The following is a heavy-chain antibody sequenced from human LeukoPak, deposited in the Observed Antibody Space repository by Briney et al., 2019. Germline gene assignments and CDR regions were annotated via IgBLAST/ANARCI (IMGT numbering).Heavy chain of an antibody. Sequence: SETLSLTCAVYGGSFSGYYWSWIRQPPGKGLEWIGSIYYSGSTYYNPSLKSRVTISVDTSKNQFSLKLSSVTAADTAVYYCARDRSVYYVPNWFDPWGQGTLVTVSS. J-gene: IGHJ5*02. CDR1: GGSFSGYY. CDR3: ARDRSVYYVPNWFDP. V-gene: IGHV4-34*01. CDR2: IYYSGST. D-gene: IGHD1-26*01.